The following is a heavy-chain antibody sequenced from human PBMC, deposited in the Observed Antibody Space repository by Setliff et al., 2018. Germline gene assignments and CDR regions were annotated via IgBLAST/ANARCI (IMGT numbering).Heavy chain of an antibody. CDR2: ISPYTGNT. J-gene: IGHJ3*01. V-gene: IGHV1-18*01. D-gene: IGHD2-15*01. Sequence: ASVKVSCKASGYTFTDFGINWVRQAPGQGLEWMGWISPYTGNTYSAQRFQGRVTLTTDTSTSTAYMEVKSLTSDDTAVYYCAISTLSICSGGSCPNAFDVWGQGTMVTVSS. CDR1: GYTFTDFG. CDR3: AISTLSICSGGSCPNAFDV.